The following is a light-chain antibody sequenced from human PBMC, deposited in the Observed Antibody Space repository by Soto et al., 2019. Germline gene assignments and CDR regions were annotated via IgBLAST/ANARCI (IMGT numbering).Light chain of an antibody. CDR1: XXDVGGYNY. CDR2: DVS. V-gene: IGLV2-14*01. Sequence: QSALNQPASVSGSPGQSITISCTGTXXDVGGYNYVSWYQQHPGKAPKLMIYDVSNRPSGVSNRFSGSGSGNTASLTISGLQAEXEXDYXCCSYTSSSTFVFGSGTKVTVL. J-gene: IGLJ1*01. CDR3: CSYTSSSTFV.